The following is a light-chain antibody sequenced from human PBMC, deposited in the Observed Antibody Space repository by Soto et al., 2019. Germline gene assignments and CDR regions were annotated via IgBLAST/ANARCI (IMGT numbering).Light chain of an antibody. J-gene: IGKJ1*01. CDR1: QNVRKN. V-gene: IGKV3-20*01. Sequence: EIVLTQSQATLSLSPGERATLSCRARQNVRKNLAWYQQKPGQAPRLLIYGASNRATGIPDRFSGSGSGTDFTLTISRLEPEDFAVYYCQQYGSSGTFGQGTKVDIK. CDR3: QQYGSSGT. CDR2: GAS.